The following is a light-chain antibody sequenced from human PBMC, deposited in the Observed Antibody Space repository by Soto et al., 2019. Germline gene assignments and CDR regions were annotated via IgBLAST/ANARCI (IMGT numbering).Light chain of an antibody. CDR3: ASFRSGTTLV. CDR1: RSDIGDSNF. Sequence: QSALTQPASVSGSPGQSVTISCTGPRSDIGDSNFISWYQQSPGKAPRLLIYEVNNRPSGVSRRFSGSKAGNTASLTISGLLEDDEADYFCASFRSGTTLVFGSGTKVTVL. J-gene: IGLJ1*01. CDR2: EVN. V-gene: IGLV2-14*01.